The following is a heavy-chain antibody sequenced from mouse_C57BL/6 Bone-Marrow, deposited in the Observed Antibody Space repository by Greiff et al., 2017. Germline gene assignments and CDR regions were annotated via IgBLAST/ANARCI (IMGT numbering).Heavy chain of an antibody. CDR2: ICIGNGYT. CDR3: AREEGGWDY. CDR1: GYTFTSYG. Sequence: VQLQQSGAELVRPGSSVKMSCKTSGYTFTSYGINWVKQRPGQGLEWIGYICIGNGYTEYNEKFKGKATLTSDTSSSTAYMQLSSLTSEDSAIYFCAREEGGWDYWGQGTTLTVSS. J-gene: IGHJ2*01. V-gene: IGHV1-58*01. D-gene: IGHD2-3*01.